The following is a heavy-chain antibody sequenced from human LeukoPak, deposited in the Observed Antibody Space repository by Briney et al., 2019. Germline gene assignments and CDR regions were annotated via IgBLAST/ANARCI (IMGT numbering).Heavy chain of an antibody. CDR3: ARGPAQERGSSGYDYDFDY. Sequence: ASVKVSCKASGYTFTSYGISWVRQAPGQGLEWMGWINPNSGGTNYAQKFQGRVTMTRDTSISTAYMELSRLRSDDTAVYYCARGPAQERGSSGYDYDFDYWGQGTLVTVSS. V-gene: IGHV1-2*02. CDR2: INPNSGGT. J-gene: IGHJ4*02. CDR1: GYTFTSYG. D-gene: IGHD5-12*01.